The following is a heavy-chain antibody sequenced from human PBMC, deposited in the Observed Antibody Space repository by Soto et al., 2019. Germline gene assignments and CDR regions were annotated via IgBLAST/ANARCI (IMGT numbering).Heavy chain of an antibody. CDR3: ARGYGDSSYYHYYMDV. J-gene: IGHJ6*03. D-gene: IGHD4-17*01. Sequence: SETLSLTCAVYGGSFSGYYWSWIRQPPGKGLEWIGDINHSGSTDYNSSLKGRVSLSVDTSKNQFSLNLNSVTAADTAVYYCARGYGDSSYYHYYMDVWGEGTTVTVSS. CDR1: GGSFSGYY. V-gene: IGHV4-34*01. CDR2: INHSGST.